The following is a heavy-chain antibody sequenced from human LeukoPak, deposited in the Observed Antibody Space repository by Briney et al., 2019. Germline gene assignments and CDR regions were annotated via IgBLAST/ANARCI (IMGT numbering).Heavy chain of an antibody. V-gene: IGHV3-21*01. Sequence: PGGSLRLSCAASGFTFSSYAMNWVRQAPGKGLEWVSSISSSSSYIYYADSVKGRFTISRDDSKNTLYLQMDSLRAEDTAVYYCARDREYSSGWPNYYYYYYMDVWGKGTTVTVSS. CDR2: ISSSSSYI. CDR3: ARDREYSSGWPNYYYYYYMDV. CDR1: GFTFSSYA. D-gene: IGHD6-19*01. J-gene: IGHJ6*03.